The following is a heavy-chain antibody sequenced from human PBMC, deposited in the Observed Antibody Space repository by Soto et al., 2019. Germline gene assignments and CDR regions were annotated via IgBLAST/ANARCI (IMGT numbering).Heavy chain of an antibody. CDR1: GGTFSSYT. J-gene: IGHJ6*02. D-gene: IGHD3-10*01. CDR2: IIPILGIA. V-gene: IGHV1-69*02. Sequence: QVQLVQSGAEVKKPGSSVKVSCKASGGTFSSYTISWVRQAPGQGREWMGRIIPILGIANYAQKFQGRVTLTPDKPTRTAYMELSSLRSEDTAVYYCAGGESGMDVWGQGTTVTVSS. CDR3: AGGESGMDV.